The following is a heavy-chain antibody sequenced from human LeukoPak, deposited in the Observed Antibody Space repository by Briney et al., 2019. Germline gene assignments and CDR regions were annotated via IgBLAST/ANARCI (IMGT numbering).Heavy chain of an antibody. CDR1: GFTLSSYG. V-gene: IGHV3-30*18. Sequence: GRSLRLSCAASGFTLSSYGTHWVRQAPGKGLEWVAVISYDGSNQYHADSVKGRFTISRDNFKNTLYLQMNSLRAEDSAVYYCAKDLFLYGSSGYPRCPDYWGQGTLVTVSS. CDR2: ISYDGSNQ. D-gene: IGHD3-22*01. J-gene: IGHJ4*02. CDR3: AKDLFLYGSSGYPRCPDY.